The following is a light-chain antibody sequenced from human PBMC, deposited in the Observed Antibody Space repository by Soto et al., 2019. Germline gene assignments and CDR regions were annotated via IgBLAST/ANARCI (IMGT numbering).Light chain of an antibody. J-gene: IGKJ1*01. CDR1: QSISSW. V-gene: IGKV1-5*01. CDR3: QQYYSYPT. CDR2: DAS. Sequence: DIQMTQSPSTLSATVRDRVTNTCRASQSISSWLAWYQQKAGKAPKLLIYDASSLESGVPSRFSGSGSGTEFTLTISSLQADDFATYYCQQYYSYPTFGQGTKVDIK.